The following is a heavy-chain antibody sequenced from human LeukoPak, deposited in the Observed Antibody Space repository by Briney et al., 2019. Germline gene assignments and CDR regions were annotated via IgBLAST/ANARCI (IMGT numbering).Heavy chain of an antibody. J-gene: IGHJ4*02. D-gene: IGHD1-26*01. Sequence: SETLSLTCTVSGGSISSYYWSWIRQPPGKGLEWIGYIYYSGSTNYNPSLKSRVTISVDASKNQFSLKLSSVTAADTAVYYCARDGGSYSNFDFWGQGTLVTVSS. CDR1: GGSISSYY. CDR2: IYYSGST. V-gene: IGHV4-59*01. CDR3: ARDGGSYSNFDF.